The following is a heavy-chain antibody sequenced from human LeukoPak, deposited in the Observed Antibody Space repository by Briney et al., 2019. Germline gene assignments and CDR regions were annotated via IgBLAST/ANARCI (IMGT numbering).Heavy chain of an antibody. D-gene: IGHD3-3*01. J-gene: IGHJ3*02. Sequence: NTSETLSLTCTVSGVSISSYYWSWIRQPPGKGLEWIGYIYYSGSTNYNPSLKSRVTISVDTSRNQFSLRLSSVTAADTAIYYCTGLANYDFWNGPYPHDAFDIWGQGTMVTDSS. CDR2: IYYSGST. V-gene: IGHV4-59*08. CDR3: TGLANYDFWNGPYPHDAFDI. CDR1: GVSISSYY.